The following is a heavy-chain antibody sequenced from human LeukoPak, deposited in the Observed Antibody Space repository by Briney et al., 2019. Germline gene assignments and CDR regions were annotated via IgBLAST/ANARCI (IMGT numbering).Heavy chain of an antibody. CDR2: IWYDGNNK. V-gene: IGHV3-33*01. D-gene: IGHD3-16*02. CDR3: ARDGDDYVWGSYRNSNWFDP. Sequence: QPGRSLRLSCAASGFTFSSYGMHWVRQAPGKGLEWVAVIWYDGNNKYYAGSVKGRFTISRDISKNTLYLQMNSLRAEDTAVYYCARDGDDYVWGSYRNSNWFDPWGQGTLVTVSS. J-gene: IGHJ5*02. CDR1: GFTFSSYG.